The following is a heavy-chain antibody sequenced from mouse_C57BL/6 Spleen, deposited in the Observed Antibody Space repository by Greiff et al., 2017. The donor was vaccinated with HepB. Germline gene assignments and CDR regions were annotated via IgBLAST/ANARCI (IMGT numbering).Heavy chain of an antibody. D-gene: IGHD2-4*01. J-gene: IGHJ2*01. Sequence: QVQLQQPGAELVMPGASVKLSCKASGYTFTSYWMHWVKQRPGQGLEWIGEIDPSDSYTNYNQKFKGKSTLTVDKSSSTAYMQLSSLTSEDSAVYYCARKGDYDYILDYWGQGTTLTVSS. CDR1: GYTFTSYW. CDR2: IDPSDSYT. CDR3: ARKGDYDYILDY. V-gene: IGHV1-69*01.